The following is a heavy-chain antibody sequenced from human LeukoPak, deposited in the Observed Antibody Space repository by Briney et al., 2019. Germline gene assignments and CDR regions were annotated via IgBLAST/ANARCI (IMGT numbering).Heavy chain of an antibody. CDR3: AKYFGDNAGNWFDP. Sequence: SQTLSLTCTVSGGSIISGAYFWGWIRQHPGEGLEWIGYISYSGSTYYNPSLERRVSFSVDTSKNQFSLKLSSVTAADTAVYYCAKYFGDNAGNWFDPWGQGTLVTVSS. CDR2: ISYSGST. D-gene: IGHD4-17*01. CDR1: GGSIISGAYF. V-gene: IGHV4-31*03. J-gene: IGHJ5*02.